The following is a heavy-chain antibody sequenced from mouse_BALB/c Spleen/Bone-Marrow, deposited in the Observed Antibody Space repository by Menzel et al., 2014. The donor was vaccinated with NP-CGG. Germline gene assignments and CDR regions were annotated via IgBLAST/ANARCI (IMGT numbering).Heavy chain of an antibody. CDR2: ISSGGSYT. J-gene: IGHJ2*01. CDR3: ARDRGYLDY. CDR1: GFTFSSYA. Sequence: EVKLVESGGGLVKPGGSLKLSCAASGFTFSSYAMSWVRQSPEKRLEWVAEISSGGSYTYYPDTVTGRFTISRDNAKKTWYLERSSLRAEDTAMYYCARDRGYLDYWGQGTTLTVSS. V-gene: IGHV5-9-4*01. D-gene: IGHD3-1*01.